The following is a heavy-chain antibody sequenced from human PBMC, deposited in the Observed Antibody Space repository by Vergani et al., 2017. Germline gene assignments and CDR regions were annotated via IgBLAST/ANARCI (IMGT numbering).Heavy chain of an antibody. CDR2: IIPILGIA. J-gene: IGHJ3*02. CDR1: GGTFSSYT. Sequence: QVQLVQSGAEVKKPGSSVKVSCKASGGTFSSYTISWVRQAPGQGLEWMGRIIPILGIANYAQTFQGRVTITADKSTSTAYMELSSLRSEDTAVYYCATAVAAAVAWGAFDIWGQGTMVTVSS. D-gene: IGHD6-13*01. CDR3: ATAVAAAVAWGAFDI. V-gene: IGHV1-69*02.